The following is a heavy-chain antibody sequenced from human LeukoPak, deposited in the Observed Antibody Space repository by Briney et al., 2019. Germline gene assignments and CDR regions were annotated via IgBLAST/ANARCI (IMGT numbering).Heavy chain of an antibody. V-gene: IGHV5-51*01. CDR1: GYDFTKYW. CDR2: IYPGDSDT. J-gene: IGHJ4*02. D-gene: IGHD3-22*01. Sequence: GESLKLSCKGSGYDFTKYWIGWVREMPGKSLEWMGVIYPGDSDTRYSPSFQGQVTISVDRSISTAYLQWSSLKASDTAMYYCATYDSSGYLGDYWGQGTLVTVFS. CDR3: ATYDSSGYLGDY.